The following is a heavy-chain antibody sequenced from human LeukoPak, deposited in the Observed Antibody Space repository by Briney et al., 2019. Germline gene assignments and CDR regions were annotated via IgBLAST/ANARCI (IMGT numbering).Heavy chain of an antibody. V-gene: IGHV3-30-3*01. CDR2: ISYDGGNK. D-gene: IGHD3-10*01. CDR1: GFTFSSYA. CDR3: AREVGGYYGSGSYSGAFDI. Sequence: GGSLRLSCAASGFTFSSYAMHWVRQAPGKGLEWVAVISYDGGNKYYADSVKGRFTISRDNSKNTLYLQMNSLRAEDTAVYYCAREVGGYYGSGSYSGAFDIWGQGTMVTVSS. J-gene: IGHJ3*02.